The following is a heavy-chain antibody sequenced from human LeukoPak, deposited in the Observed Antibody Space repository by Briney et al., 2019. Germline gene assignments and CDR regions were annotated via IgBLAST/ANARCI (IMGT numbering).Heavy chain of an antibody. Sequence: SETLSLTCTVSGGSISSYYWSWIRQPPGKGLEWTGYIYYSGSTNYNPSLKSRVTMSVDTSKNQFSLKLSSVTAADTAVYYCARESFSSSCDCWGQGTLVTVSS. CDR1: GGSISSYY. D-gene: IGHD2-2*01. CDR2: IYYSGST. CDR3: ARESFSSSCDC. V-gene: IGHV4-59*12. J-gene: IGHJ4*02.